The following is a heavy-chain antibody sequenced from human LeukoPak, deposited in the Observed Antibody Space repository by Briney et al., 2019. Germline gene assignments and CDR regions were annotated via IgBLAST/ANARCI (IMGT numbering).Heavy chain of an antibody. CDR2: IYYSGST. CDR1: GGSVSSGSYY. Sequence: SETLSLTCTVSGGSVSSGSYYWSWIRQPPGKGLEWIGYIYYSGSTNYNPSLKSRVTISVDTSKNQFSLKLSSVTAADPAVYYCAREAVAGTLGYWGQGTLVTVSS. D-gene: IGHD6-19*01. J-gene: IGHJ4*02. V-gene: IGHV4-61*01. CDR3: AREAVAGTLGY.